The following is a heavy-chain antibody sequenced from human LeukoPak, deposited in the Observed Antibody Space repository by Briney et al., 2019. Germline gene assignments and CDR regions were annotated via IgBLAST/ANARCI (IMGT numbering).Heavy chain of an antibody. J-gene: IGHJ4*02. CDR2: ISAYNGNT. Sequence: GASVKVSCKASGYTFTSYGISWVRQAPGQGVEGRGWISAYNGNTNYAQKLQGRVTMTTDTSTSTAYMELRSLRSDDTAVYYCARDEGSRFGIAVAGTRYWGQGTLVTVSS. CDR1: GYTFTSYG. D-gene: IGHD6-19*01. V-gene: IGHV1-18*04. CDR3: ARDEGSRFGIAVAGTRY.